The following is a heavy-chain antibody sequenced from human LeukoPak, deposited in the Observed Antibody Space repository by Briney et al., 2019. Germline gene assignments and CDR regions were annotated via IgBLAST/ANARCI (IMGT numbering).Heavy chain of an antibody. D-gene: IGHD5-24*01. CDR1: GGTFSNYA. CDR3: ARSRDGYAIKPFDY. CDR2: IIPIFGTA. J-gene: IGHJ4*02. Sequence: ASVKVSCKASGGTFSNYAISWVRQAPGQGLEWMGGIIPIFGTANYAQKFQGRVTITADESTSTAYMELSSLRSEDTAVYYCARSRDGYAIKPFDYWGQGTLVTVSS. V-gene: IGHV1-69*01.